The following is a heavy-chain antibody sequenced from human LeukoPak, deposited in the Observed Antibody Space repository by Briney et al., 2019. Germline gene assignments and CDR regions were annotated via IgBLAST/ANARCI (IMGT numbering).Heavy chain of an antibody. D-gene: IGHD1-7*01. J-gene: IGHJ6*03. V-gene: IGHV3-30*02. Sequence: GGSLRLSCAASGFTFSSYGMHWVRQAPGKGLEWVAFIRYDGSNKYYADSVKGRFTISRDNSKNTLYLQMNSLRAEDTAVYYCAKPLYNWNSEVYYYYMDVWGKGTTVTVSS. CDR2: IRYDGSNK. CDR1: GFTFSSYG. CDR3: AKPLYNWNSEVYYYYMDV.